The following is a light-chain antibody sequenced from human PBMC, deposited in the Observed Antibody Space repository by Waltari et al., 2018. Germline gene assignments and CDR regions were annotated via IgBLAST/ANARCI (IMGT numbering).Light chain of an antibody. J-gene: IGKJ1*01. Sequence: EIVMTQSPAVLSVSPGQRATLSCRASETVTSHLAWYQQKPGQAPRLLIYDVSTRAAGIPARFSGSGSETEFTLPVTSLQSEDCAVYYCQQYYEWQTFGPGTKVEIK. CDR1: ETVTSH. V-gene: IGKV3D-15*01. CDR3: QQYYEWQT. CDR2: DVS.